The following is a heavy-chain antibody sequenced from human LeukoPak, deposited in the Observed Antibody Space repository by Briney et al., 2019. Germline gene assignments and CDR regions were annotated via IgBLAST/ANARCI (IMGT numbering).Heavy chain of an antibody. Sequence: ASVKVSCKASGGTFSSYAISWVRQAPGQGLEWMGGIIPIFGTANYAQKFQGRVTITADKSTSTAYMELSSLRSEDTAVYYCARGRLGYYDSSGYYPHDAFDIWGQGTMVTVSS. CDR2: IIPIFGTA. CDR1: GGTFSSYA. CDR3: ARGRLGYYDSSGYYPHDAFDI. D-gene: IGHD3-22*01. V-gene: IGHV1-69*06. J-gene: IGHJ3*02.